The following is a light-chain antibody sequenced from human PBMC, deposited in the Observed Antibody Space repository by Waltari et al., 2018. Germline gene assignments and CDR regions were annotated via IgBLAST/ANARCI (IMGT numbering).Light chain of an antibody. V-gene: IGLV2-14*01. J-gene: IGLJ1*01. CDR1: SSDVGGYNY. CDR2: AVR. CDR3: SSHTSSGTAV. Sequence: QSALTQPASVSGSPGQSITISCTGTSSDVGGYNYVSWYQQHPGKAPKVIIHAVRQRPLGFSDRFSGSNAGNTAALTISGLQAEDEAYYYCSSHTSSGTAVFGTGTKVTVL.